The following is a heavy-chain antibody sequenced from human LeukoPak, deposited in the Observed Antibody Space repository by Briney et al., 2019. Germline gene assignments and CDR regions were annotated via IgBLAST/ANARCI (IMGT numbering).Heavy chain of an antibody. V-gene: IGHV1-18*01. CDR2: INPYNGNT. CDR1: GYTFTTYG. D-gene: IGHD6-19*01. Sequence: ASVKVSCKASGYTFTTYGIAWVRQAPGQGLERMGWINPYNGNTDFAQKLQGRVTLTTDTSTSTAYMELRSLRSDHTAMYYCARGGSGWFSDSWGQGTLVTVSS. CDR3: ARGGSGWFSDS. J-gene: IGHJ4*02.